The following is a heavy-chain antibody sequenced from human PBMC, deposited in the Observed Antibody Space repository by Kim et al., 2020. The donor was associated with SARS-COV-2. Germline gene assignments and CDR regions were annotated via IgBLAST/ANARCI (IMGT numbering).Heavy chain of an antibody. D-gene: IGHD3-16*02. CDR3: ARGPGVIVTLFPLDY. CDR2: INPSGGST. CDR1: GYTFTSYY. Sequence: ASVKVSCKASGYTFTSYYMHWVRQAPGQGLEWMGIINPSGGSTSYAQKFQGRVTMTRDTSTSTVYMELSSLRSEDTAVYYCARGPGVIVTLFPLDYWGQGTLVTVSS. J-gene: IGHJ4*02. V-gene: IGHV1-46*01.